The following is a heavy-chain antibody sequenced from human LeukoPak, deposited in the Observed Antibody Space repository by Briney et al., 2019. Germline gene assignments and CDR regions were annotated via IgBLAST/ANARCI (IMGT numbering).Heavy chain of an antibody. CDR2: ISWNSGSI. CDR3: AKGVAADTTVTDYMDV. J-gene: IGHJ6*03. D-gene: IGHD6-13*01. CDR1: GFTFDDYA. V-gene: IGHV3-9*01. Sequence: GGSLRLSCAASGFTFDDYAMHWVRQGPGKGLEWVSGISWNSGSIHYADSVKGRFTISRDNAKKSLHLQMNSLRAEDTAVYYCAKGVAADTTVTDYMDVWGKGTTVTISS.